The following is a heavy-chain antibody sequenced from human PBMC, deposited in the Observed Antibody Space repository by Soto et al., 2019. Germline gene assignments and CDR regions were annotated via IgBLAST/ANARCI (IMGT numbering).Heavy chain of an antibody. CDR1: GFTFIGSA. CDR2: IWYDGSNK. CDR3: ARAPYTARPVLDY. D-gene: IGHD3-16*01. J-gene: IGHJ4*02. Sequence: GGSRRLSWAASGFTFIGSASHGAGQAPGKGLEWVAVIWYDGSNKYYADSVKGRFTISRDNSKNTLYLQMNSLRAEDTAVYYCARAPYTARPVLDYWGQGTLVTVSS. V-gene: IGHV3-33*01.